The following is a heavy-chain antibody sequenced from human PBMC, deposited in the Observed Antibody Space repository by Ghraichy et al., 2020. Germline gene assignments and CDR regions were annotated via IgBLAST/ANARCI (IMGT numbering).Heavy chain of an antibody. CDR3: ARRVLRVNLPDYFDF. D-gene: IGHD2-15*01. V-gene: IGHV4-61*01. Sequence: SETLSLTCSVSGASVSTGSYYWIWIRQPPGKGLEWIGYISYSGITNYSPSLKSRVTMTEHTSKHQFSLTLTSVTGADTAIYYGARRVLRVNLPDYFDFWGQGTLVTVS. CDR1: GASVSTGSYY. CDR2: ISYSGIT. J-gene: IGHJ4*02.